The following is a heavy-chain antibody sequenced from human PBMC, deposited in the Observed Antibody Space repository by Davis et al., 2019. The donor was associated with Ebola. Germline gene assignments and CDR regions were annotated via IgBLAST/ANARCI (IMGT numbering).Heavy chain of an antibody. Sequence: GESLKISCAASGFTFSDYYMSWIRQAPGKGLEWVSYISSSGSTIYYADSVKGRFTISRDNAKNSLYLQMNSLRAEDTAVYYCAKDVLLGYSSSGGMDVWGQGTTVTVSS. CDR2: ISSSGSTI. D-gene: IGHD6-6*01. J-gene: IGHJ6*02. V-gene: IGHV3-11*01. CDR1: GFTFSDYY. CDR3: AKDVLLGYSSSGGMDV.